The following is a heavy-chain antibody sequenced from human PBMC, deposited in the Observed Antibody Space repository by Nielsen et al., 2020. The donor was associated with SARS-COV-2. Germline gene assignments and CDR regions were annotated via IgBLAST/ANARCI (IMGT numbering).Heavy chain of an antibody. Sequence: WIRQPPGKGLEWIGSIYYSGSTYYNPSLKSRVTISVDTSKNQLSLKLSSVTAADTAVYYCARRHSSSWYGVATDYVMDVWGQGTTVTVSS. CDR2: IYYSGST. J-gene: IGHJ6*02. V-gene: IGHV4-39*01. CDR3: ARRHSSSWYGVATDYVMDV. D-gene: IGHD6-13*01.